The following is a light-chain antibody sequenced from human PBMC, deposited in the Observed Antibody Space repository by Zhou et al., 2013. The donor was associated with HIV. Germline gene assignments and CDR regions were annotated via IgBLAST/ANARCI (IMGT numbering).Light chain of an antibody. V-gene: IGKV1-5*03. CDR1: QSIGNW. CDR3: QQYNSFPLT. J-gene: IGKJ4*01. Sequence: DIQMTQSPSSLSASVGASVTITCRASQSIGNWLAWYQQKPGKAPKLLIYKASNLESGVPSRFSGSGSGTEFTLTISSLQPDDFATYYCQQYNSFPLTFGGGTKVEIK. CDR2: KAS.